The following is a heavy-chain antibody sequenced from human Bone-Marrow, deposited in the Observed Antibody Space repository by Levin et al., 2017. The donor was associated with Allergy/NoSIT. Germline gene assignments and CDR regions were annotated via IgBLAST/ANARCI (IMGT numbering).Heavy chain of an antibody. V-gene: IGHV3-48*03. CDR2: ISSSGSTI. CDR1: GFTFRSSE. J-gene: IGHJ4*02. CDR3: ARDTNYYDSSGYYPDPFDY. Sequence: LSLTCAASGFTFRSSEMNWVRQAPGKGLEWVSYISSSGSTIYYADSVKGRFTISRDNAKNSLYLQMNSLRAEDTAVYYCARDTNYYDSSGYYPDPFDYWGQGTLVTVSS. D-gene: IGHD3-22*01.